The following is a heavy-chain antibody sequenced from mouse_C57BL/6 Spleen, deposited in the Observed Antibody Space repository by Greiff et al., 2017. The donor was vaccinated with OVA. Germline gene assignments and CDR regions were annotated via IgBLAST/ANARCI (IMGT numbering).Heavy chain of an antibody. J-gene: IGHJ2*01. D-gene: IGHD2-1*01. V-gene: IGHV1-4*01. Sequence: QVQLQQSGAELARPGASVKMSCKASGYTFTSYSMHWVKQRPGQGLEWIGYINPSSGYTKYNQKFKDKATLTVDKSSSTAYMQLSSLTSEDAAVYYWTSDYGNYCDYWGQGTTLTGSS. CDR2: INPSSGYT. CDR1: GYTFTSYS. CDR3: TSDYGNYCDY.